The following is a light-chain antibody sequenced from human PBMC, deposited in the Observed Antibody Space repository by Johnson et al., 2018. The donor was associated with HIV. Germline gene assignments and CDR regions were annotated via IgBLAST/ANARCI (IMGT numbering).Light chain of an antibody. CDR2: ENN. V-gene: IGLV1-51*02. Sequence: QSVLTQPPSVSAAPGQKVTISCSGSSSNIGNNYVSWYQQLPGTAPKLLIYENNKLPSGIPDLFSGSKSGTSATLGITGLQTGDEADYYCGTWASSLSAAVFGTGTKVTVL. CDR3: GTWASSLSAAV. J-gene: IGLJ1*01. CDR1: SSNIGNNY.